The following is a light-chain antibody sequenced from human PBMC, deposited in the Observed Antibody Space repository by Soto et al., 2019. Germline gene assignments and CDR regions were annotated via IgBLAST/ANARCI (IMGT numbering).Light chain of an antibody. J-gene: IGKJ3*01. CDR1: QSINRH. Sequence: EIVLTQSPATLSLSPGERATLSCRASQSINRHLAWYQQKPGQPPKLLIYWASIRESGVPDRFSGSGSGTDFTLTISSLQAEDVAVYYCLHYYTTPFTFGPGTKVDIK. CDR3: LHYYTTPFT. V-gene: IGKV4-1*01. CDR2: WAS.